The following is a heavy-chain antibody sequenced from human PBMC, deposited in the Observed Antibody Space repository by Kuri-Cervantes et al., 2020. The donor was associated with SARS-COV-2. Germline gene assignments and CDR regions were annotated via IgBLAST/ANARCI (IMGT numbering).Heavy chain of an antibody. V-gene: IGHV3-23*01. CDR1: GGSLSYYY. Sequence: GESLKISCEVCGGSLSYYYWSWVRQPPGKGLEWVSGLGGSGDVTYYADSVKGRFTISRDNSNNTLYLQMNSLRGEDTAVYYCAKLFGVVVAGTLDYWGQGTLVTVSS. D-gene: IGHD2-15*01. J-gene: IGHJ4*02. CDR2: LGGSGDVT. CDR3: AKLFGVVVAGTLDY.